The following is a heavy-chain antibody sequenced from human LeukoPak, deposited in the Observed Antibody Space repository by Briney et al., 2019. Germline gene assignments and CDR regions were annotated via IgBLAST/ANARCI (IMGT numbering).Heavy chain of an antibody. V-gene: IGHV4-59*01. CDR3: ARRYGSGTKSYFDN. J-gene: IGHJ4*02. CDR1: GGSIRNYY. Sequence: NPSETLSRTCTVSGGSIRNYYWSWIRQSPGKGLEWIGYIYDNGGTNYNPSLKSRVTISIDTSKNQFSLELNSVTAADTAVYHCARRYGSGTKSYFDNWGQGTLVTVSS. CDR2: IYDNGGT. D-gene: IGHD3-10*01.